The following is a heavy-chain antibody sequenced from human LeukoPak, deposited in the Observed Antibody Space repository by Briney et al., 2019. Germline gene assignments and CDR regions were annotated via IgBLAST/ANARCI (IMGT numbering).Heavy chain of an antibody. CDR2: IKQDGSEK. CDR1: GFTFSSYW. V-gene: IGHV3-7*01. Sequence: GGSLRLSCAASGFTFSSYWMSWVRQAPGKGLEGVANIKQDGSEKYYVDSAKGRFTISRDNAKNSLYLQMNRLRAEDTVAYYFARVGSGYEEYWGQGTLVTVSS. CDR3: ARVGSGYEEY. J-gene: IGHJ1*01. D-gene: IGHD5-12*01.